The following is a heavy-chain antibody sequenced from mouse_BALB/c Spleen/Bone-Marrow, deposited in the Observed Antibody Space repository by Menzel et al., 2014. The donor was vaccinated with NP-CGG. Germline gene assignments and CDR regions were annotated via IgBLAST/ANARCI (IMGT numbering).Heavy chain of an antibody. J-gene: IGHJ3*01. CDR2: INPNDGAT. V-gene: IGHV1-18*01. CDR3: ARRDYGPAWFTY. D-gene: IGHD1-1*01. Sequence: EVQLQQSGPELVKPGASVKISCKTSGYTFTESTINWVKQSHGKSLEWIGGINPNDGATGYNQKFKGKATLTVDKSSSTAYLELRSQTSDDSAVYYCARRDYGPAWFTYWGQGTLVTASA. CDR1: GYTFTEST.